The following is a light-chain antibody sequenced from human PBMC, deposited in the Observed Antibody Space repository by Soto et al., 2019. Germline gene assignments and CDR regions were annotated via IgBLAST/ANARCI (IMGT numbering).Light chain of an antibody. CDR3: QKQNSAPFT. Sequence: DIQMTQSPSSLSASVGARVTITCRASQDISNILVLFQQKQGKVTNLLIYGASTLQSGVPYWFSGSGSGTEFTLASCSLQAEDVVIYFCQKQNSAPFTVGPGTTVDIK. CDR2: GAS. J-gene: IGKJ3*01. V-gene: IGKV1-27*01. CDR1: QDISNI.